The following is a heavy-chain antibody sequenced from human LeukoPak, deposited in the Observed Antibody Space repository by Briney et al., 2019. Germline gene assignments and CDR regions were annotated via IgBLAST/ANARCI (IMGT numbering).Heavy chain of an antibody. J-gene: IGHJ4*02. V-gene: IGHV3-30*02. CDR2: IRYDGSNK. CDR1: GFTFSSYG. Sequence: GGSLRLSCAASGFTFSSYGMHWVRQAPGKGLEWVAFIRYDGSNKYYADSVKGRFTISRDNSKNTLYLQMNSLRAEDTAVYYCAKPQASSIAASFDYWGQGTLVTVSS. D-gene: IGHD6-6*01. CDR3: AKPQASSIAASFDY.